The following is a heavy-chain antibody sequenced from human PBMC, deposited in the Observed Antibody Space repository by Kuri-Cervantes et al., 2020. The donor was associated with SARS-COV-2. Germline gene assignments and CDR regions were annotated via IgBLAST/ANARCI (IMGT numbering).Heavy chain of an antibody. CDR1: GFTFSSYA. D-gene: IGHD3-10*01. J-gene: IGHJ4*02. Sequence: GESLKISCAASGFTFSSYAMSWVRQAPGKGLEWVSAISGSGGSTYYADSVKGRFTISRDNAKNSLYLQMNSLRDEDTAVYYCARTDYYGSGSQILGLFDYWGQGTLVTVSS. CDR3: ARTDYYGSGSQILGLFDY. V-gene: IGHV3-23*01. CDR2: ISGSGGST.